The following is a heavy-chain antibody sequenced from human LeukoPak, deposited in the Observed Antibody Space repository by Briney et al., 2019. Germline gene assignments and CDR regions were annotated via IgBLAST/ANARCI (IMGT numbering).Heavy chain of an antibody. CDR1: GFTFSSYS. D-gene: IGHD3-3*01. V-gene: IGHV3-48*01. Sequence: GGSLRLSCAASGFTFSSYSTNWVRQAPGKGLEWVSYISSASGSIYYADSVKGRFTISRDNSKNTLYLQMNSLRAVDTAVYYCAKDRSKGLRFLEWSDFDYWGQGTLVTVSS. J-gene: IGHJ4*02. CDR3: AKDRSKGLRFLEWSDFDY. CDR2: ISSASGSI.